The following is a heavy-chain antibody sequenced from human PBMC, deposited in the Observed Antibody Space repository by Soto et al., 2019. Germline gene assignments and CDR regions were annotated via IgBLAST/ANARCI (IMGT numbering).Heavy chain of an antibody. Sequence: QVQLVQSGVEVREPGASXXXXXXXXRXXXXXXXXXXXRXXXXXGLEWMGWITTYNGNTEYAQKFQGRVTMTTDASTSTAYMELGSLRSDDTAIYYCXRALTGYGMDVWGQGTTVTVSS. CDR1: RXXXXXXX. J-gene: IGHJ6*02. CDR3: XRALTGYGMDV. V-gene: IGHV1-18*01. CDR2: ITTYNGNT.